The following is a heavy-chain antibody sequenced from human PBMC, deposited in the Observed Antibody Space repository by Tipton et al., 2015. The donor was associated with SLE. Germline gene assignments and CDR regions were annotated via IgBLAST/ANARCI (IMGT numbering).Heavy chain of an antibody. CDR2: IYSGGST. CDR1: GFTVSSNY. J-gene: IGHJ4*02. V-gene: IGHV3-66*01. Sequence: GSLRLSCAASGFTVSSNYMSWVRQAPGKGLEWVSVIYSGGSTYYADSVKGRFTISRDDSKNTLYLQMNSLRAEDTAVYYCARSYSSGWSPPFDYWGQGTLVTVSS. D-gene: IGHD6-19*01. CDR3: ARSYSSGWSPPFDY.